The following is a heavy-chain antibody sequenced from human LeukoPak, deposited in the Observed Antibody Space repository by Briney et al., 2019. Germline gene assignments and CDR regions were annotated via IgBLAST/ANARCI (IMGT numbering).Heavy chain of an antibody. CDR1: GGSFSGYY. V-gene: IGHV4-34*01. CDR2: INHSGST. Sequence: SETLSLTCAVYGGSFSGYYWSWIRQPPGKGLEWIGEINHSGSTNYNPSLKSRVTISVDTTKNQFSLKLSSVTAADTAVYYCSRLTYYYYGMDVWGQGTTVTVSS. D-gene: IGHD6-13*01. J-gene: IGHJ6*02. CDR3: SRLTYYYYGMDV.